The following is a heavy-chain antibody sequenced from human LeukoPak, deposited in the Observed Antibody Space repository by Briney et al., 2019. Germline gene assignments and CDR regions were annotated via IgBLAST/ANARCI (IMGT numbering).Heavy chain of an antibody. V-gene: IGHV3-33*03. J-gene: IGHJ4*02. Sequence: GGSLRLSCTASGFTFSNYGIHWVRRAPGKGLEWEAVIWSDGRSADSVKGRFTISRDNSKNTVHLQMTGLRVEDTAVYYCAKDYYPHLRIPNSFAGEYWGQGSLVTVSS. D-gene: IGHD2/OR15-2a*01. CDR3: AKDYYPHLRIPNSFAGEY. CDR2: IWSDGR. CDR1: GFTFSNYG.